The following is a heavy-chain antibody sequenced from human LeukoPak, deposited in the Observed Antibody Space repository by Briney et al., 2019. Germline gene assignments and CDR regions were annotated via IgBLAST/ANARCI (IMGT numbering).Heavy chain of an antibody. CDR2: ISSGGGAT. D-gene: IGHD6-19*01. CDR1: GFTFSSYS. CDR3: VKVGSGWSFDY. J-gene: IGHJ4*02. Sequence: GGSLRLSCAASGFTFSSYSMTWVRQATGKGLEWVSVISSGGGATDYAGSVKGRFTISRDNSKNTLYLQMSSLRAEDTAVYYCVKVGSGWSFDYWGQGTLVTVSS. V-gene: IGHV3-23*01.